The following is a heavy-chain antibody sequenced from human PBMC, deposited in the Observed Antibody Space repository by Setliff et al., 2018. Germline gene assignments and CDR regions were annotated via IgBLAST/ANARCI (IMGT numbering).Heavy chain of an antibody. Sequence: GGSLRLSCVASGFTFSRHWMSWVRQAPGKGLEWVANIKEDGSEKHYVDSVKGRFTISRDNAKNSLYLQMNSLRVEDTAFYYCARGKFGGIYYYYGMDVWGQGTTVTVSS. J-gene: IGHJ6*02. CDR3: ARGKFGGIYYYYGMDV. V-gene: IGHV3-7*03. CDR1: GFTFSRHW. D-gene: IGHD3-16*01. CDR2: IKEDGSEK.